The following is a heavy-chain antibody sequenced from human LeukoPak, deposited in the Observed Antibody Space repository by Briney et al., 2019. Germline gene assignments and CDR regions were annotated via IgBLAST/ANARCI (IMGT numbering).Heavy chain of an antibody. D-gene: IGHD3-3*01. CDR3: AKGPFGVGYYFDY. J-gene: IGHJ4*02. CDR1: GFTFDDYT. Sequence: GGSLRLSCAASGFTFDDYTMHWVRQAPGKGLEWVSLISWDGGSTYYADSVKGRLTISRDNSKNSLYLQMNSLRTEDTALYYCAKGPFGVGYYFDYWGQGTLVTVSS. CDR2: ISWDGGST. V-gene: IGHV3-43*01.